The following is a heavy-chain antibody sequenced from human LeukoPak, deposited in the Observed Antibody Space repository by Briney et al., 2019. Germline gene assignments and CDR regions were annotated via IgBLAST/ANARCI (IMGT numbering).Heavy chain of an antibody. CDR3: ARDPATVAAPNWFDP. D-gene: IGHD6-19*01. CDR2: ISSSSSYI. Sequence: GSLRLSCAASVFTFSSYSMNWVRQAPGKGLEWVSSISSSSSYIYYADSVKGRFTISRDNAKNSLYLQMNSLRAEDTAVYYCARDPATVAAPNWFDPWGQGTLVTVSS. V-gene: IGHV3-21*01. J-gene: IGHJ5*02. CDR1: VFTFSSYS.